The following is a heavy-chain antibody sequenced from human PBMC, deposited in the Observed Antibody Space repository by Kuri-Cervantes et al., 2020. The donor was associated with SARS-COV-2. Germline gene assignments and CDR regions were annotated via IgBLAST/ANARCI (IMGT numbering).Heavy chain of an antibody. D-gene: IGHD6-6*01. CDR1: GGTFSSYA. CDR2: IIPILGIA. V-gene: IGHV1-69*04. J-gene: IGHJ6*02. Sequence: SAKVSCKASGGTFSSYAISWVRQAPGQGLEWMGRIIPILGIANYAQKFQGRVTITADKSTSTAYMELSSLRSEDTAVYYCARDLAARLDYYYGMDVWGQGTTVTVSS. CDR3: ARDLAARLDYYYGMDV.